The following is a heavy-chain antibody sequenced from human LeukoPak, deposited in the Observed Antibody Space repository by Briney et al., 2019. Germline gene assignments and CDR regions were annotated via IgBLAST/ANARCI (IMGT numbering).Heavy chain of an antibody. D-gene: IGHD5-24*01. J-gene: IGHJ4*02. Sequence: PGGSLRPSCAASELSVSSNYMSWIRQAPGKGLEWVSGVTPSGDPTYYADSVKGRFIISRDNSKNTMYLQMNSLRAEDTGVYYCAKDSGWIQFIDWGQGTPVTVSS. CDR3: AKDSGWIQFID. CDR2: VTPSGDPT. CDR1: ELSVSSNY. V-gene: IGHV3-23*01.